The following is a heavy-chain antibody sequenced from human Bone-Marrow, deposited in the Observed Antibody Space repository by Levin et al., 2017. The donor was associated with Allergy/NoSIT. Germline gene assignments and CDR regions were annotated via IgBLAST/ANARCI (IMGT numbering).Heavy chain of an antibody. CDR2: ISWNSGSI. CDR1: GFTSDDYA. CDR3: AKLSGLDSSGPNYYFDY. V-gene: IGHV3-9*02. Sequence: PGGSLRLSCGASGFTSDDYAMHWVRQAPGKGLEWVSGISWNSGSIDYADSVKGRFTISRDNAKNSLYLQMNSLTAEDTALYYCAKLSGLDSSGPNYYFDYWGQGTLGTVPP. D-gene: IGHD3-22*01. J-gene: IGHJ4*02.